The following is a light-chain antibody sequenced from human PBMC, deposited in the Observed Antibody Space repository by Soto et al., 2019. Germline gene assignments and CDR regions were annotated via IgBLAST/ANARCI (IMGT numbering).Light chain of an antibody. J-gene: IGKJ1*01. CDR1: QSLLHSDGNTY. Sequence: IVLTQSPLSLPVTLGQSASISCRSSQSLLHSDGNTYLNWLQQRPGQSPRRLIYKVSNRDSGVPDRFSGSASGTDFTLTISRVEAEDVGVYSCVQGTQSPRAFGQGTTVDIK. V-gene: IGKV2-30*02. CDR2: KVS. CDR3: VQGTQSPRA.